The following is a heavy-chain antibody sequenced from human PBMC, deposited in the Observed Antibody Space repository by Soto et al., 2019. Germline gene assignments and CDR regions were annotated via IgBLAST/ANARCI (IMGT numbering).Heavy chain of an antibody. V-gene: IGHV6-1*01. CDR1: GGSVSSNSAG. D-gene: IGHD1-26*01. Sequence: PSQTLSLTCAITGGSVSSNSAGWSWVRQSPSRGLEWLGRTYYRSKWYYEYAASVRGRITINPDTSKNQYSLQLNSVTPEDTAVYFCARGEQYSGRIFDYWGQGTLVTVSS. CDR2: TYYRSKWYY. CDR3: ARGEQYSGRIFDY. J-gene: IGHJ4*01.